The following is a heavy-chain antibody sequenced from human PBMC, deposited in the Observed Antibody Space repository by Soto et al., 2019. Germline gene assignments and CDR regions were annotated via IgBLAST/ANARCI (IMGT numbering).Heavy chain of an antibody. CDR3: AKDRRESVYVWGSYRPSPFDY. J-gene: IGHJ4*02. V-gene: IGHV3-30-3*01. CDR1: GFTFSSYA. Sequence: GGSLRLSCAASGFTFSSYAMHWVRQAPGKGLEWVAVISYDGSNKYYADSVKGRFTISRDNSKNTLYLQMNSLRAEDTAVYYCAKDRRESVYVWGSYRPSPFDYWGQGTLVTVSS. D-gene: IGHD3-16*02. CDR2: ISYDGSNK.